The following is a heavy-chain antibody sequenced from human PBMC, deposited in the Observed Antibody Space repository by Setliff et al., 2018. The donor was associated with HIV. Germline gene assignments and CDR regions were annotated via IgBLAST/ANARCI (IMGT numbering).Heavy chain of an antibody. CDR2: IHYSGNT. J-gene: IGHJ4*02. V-gene: IGHV4-39*01. D-gene: IGHD2-8*01. CDR3: ASHPSVYGPPFDY. CDR1: GASINNSTYY. Sequence: PSETLSLTCAVSGASINNSTYYWGWIRQPSGKGLEWTGDIHYSGNTHYNPSLKSRVTISVDTSKNSLYLQMNSLRAEDTAVYYCASHPSVYGPPFDYWGQGTLVTVSS.